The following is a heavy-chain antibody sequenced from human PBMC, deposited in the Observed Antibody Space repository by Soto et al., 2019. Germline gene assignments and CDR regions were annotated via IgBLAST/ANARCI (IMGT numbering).Heavy chain of an antibody. D-gene: IGHD2-2*01. CDR2: ISGSGDFT. V-gene: IGHV3-23*01. CDR3: ARDHCISTSCRDHDAFDF. CDR1: GFTFSNYA. J-gene: IGHJ3*01. Sequence: GGSLRLSCAASGFTFSNYAISWVRQTPGKGLEWVSVISGSGDFTYYADSVKGRFTISRDNAKNSLYLQMNSLRAEDTAVYYCARDHCISTSCRDHDAFDFWGQGTMVTVSS.